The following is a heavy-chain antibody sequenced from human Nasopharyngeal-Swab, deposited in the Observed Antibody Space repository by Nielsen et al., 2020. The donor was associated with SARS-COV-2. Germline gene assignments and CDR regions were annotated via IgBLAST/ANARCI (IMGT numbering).Heavy chain of an antibody. D-gene: IGHD3-10*01. CDR2: INQDANKK. CDR1: GFTFSNYW. V-gene: IGHV3-7*03. CDR3: AKEAGLFDP. J-gene: IGHJ5*02. Sequence: GESLKISCAASGFTFSNYWMTWVRQAPGKGLEWVANINQDANKKHYVDSVKGRFTISRDNAKNSLYLEMNSLRAEDTAVYFCAKEAGLFDPWGQGTLVTVSS.